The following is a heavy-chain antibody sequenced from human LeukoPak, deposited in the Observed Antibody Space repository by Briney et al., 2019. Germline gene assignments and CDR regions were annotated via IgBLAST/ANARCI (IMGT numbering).Heavy chain of an antibody. D-gene: IGHD3-16*02. CDR3: AKVVWGNFRYLDY. V-gene: IGHV3-23*01. J-gene: IGHJ4*02. Sequence: GGSLRLSCAASGFTFSNCGMSWVRQAPGKRLEWVSTISGSGGTTNYADSVNGRFTISRDNSKNTLYLQMNSLRAEDTALYYCAKVVWGNFRYLDYWGQGALVTVSS. CDR1: GFTFSNCG. CDR2: ISGSGGTT.